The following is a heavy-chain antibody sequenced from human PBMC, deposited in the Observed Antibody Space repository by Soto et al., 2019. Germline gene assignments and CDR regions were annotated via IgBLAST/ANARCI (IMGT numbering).Heavy chain of an antibody. V-gene: IGHV1-58*02. Sequence: SVKVSCKASGFTFTSSAMQWVRQARGQRLEWIGWIVVGSGNTNYAQKFQERVTITRDMSTSTAYMELSSLRSEDTAVYYCASVAYWGGDCPSPYWYLDLWGGGTLVTVSS. CDR1: GFTFTSSA. CDR3: ASVAYWGGDCPSPYWYLDL. J-gene: IGHJ2*01. D-gene: IGHD2-21*02. CDR2: IVVGSGNT.